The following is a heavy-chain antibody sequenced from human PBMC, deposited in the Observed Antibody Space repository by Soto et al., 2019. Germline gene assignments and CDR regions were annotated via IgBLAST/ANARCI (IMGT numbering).Heavy chain of an antibody. Sequence: ASVKVSCKASGYTFTSYAMHWVRQAPGQRLEWMGWINAGNGNTKYSQKFQGRVIITRDTSASTAYMELSSLRSEDTAVYYCARGHGIAAAGRPDYFDYWGQGTLVTVSS. V-gene: IGHV1-3*01. CDR2: INAGNGNT. D-gene: IGHD6-13*01. J-gene: IGHJ4*02. CDR1: GYTFTSYA. CDR3: ARGHGIAAAGRPDYFDY.